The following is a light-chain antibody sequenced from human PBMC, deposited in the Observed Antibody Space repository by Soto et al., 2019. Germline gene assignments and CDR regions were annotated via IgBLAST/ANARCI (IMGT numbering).Light chain of an antibody. V-gene: IGLV2-14*01. CDR3: SSYTSSSTLVV. CDR2: DIS. Sequence: QSALTQPASVSGSPGQSITISCNGTSSDVGGYNYVSWYQQHPGKAPKLMIYDISNRPSGVSNRFSGSKSGNTASLTISGLQAEDEADYYCSSYTSSSTLVVLGGGTKLTVL. J-gene: IGLJ2*01. CDR1: SSDVGGYNY.